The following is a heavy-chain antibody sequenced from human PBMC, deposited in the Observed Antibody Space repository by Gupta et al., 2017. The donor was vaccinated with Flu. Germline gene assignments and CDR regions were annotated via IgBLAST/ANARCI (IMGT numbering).Heavy chain of an antibody. CDR1: GGSISSYY. CDR3: ARYHGSGSYYNVANYYYGMDV. D-gene: IGHD3-10*01. Sequence: QVQLQESGPGLVKPSETLSLTCTVSGGSISSYYWSWIRQPPGKGLEWIGYIYYSGSTNYNPSLKSRVTISVDTSKNQFSLKLSSVTAADTAVYYCARYHGSGSYYNVANYYYGMDVWGQGTTVTVSS. CDR2: IYYSGST. J-gene: IGHJ6*02. V-gene: IGHV4-59*01.